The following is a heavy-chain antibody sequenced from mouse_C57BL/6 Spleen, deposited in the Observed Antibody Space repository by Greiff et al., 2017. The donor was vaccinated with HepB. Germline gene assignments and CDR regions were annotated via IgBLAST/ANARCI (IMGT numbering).Heavy chain of an antibody. J-gene: IGHJ2*01. Sequence: VKVVESGPELVKPGASVKISCKASGYAFSSSWMNWVKQRPGKGLEWIGRIYPGDGDTNYNGKFKGKATLTADKSSSTAYMQLSSLTSEDSAVYFCARSGAAQATDYWGQGTTLTVSS. D-gene: IGHD3-2*02. CDR3: ARSGAAQATDY. CDR1: GYAFSSSW. V-gene: IGHV1-82*01. CDR2: IYPGDGDT.